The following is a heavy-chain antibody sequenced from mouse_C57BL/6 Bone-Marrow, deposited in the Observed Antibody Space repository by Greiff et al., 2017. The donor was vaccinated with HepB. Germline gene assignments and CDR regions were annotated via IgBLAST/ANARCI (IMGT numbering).Heavy chain of an antibody. V-gene: IGHV1-69*01. Sequence: VQLQQPGAELVMPGASLKLSCKASGYTFTSYWSPWVKPSPGQGLEWIGEIDPSYSYTNYNQKFKGKSTLTVDKSSSTAYMQLSSLTSEDSAVYYWARDSALYFDYWGQGTTLTVSS. J-gene: IGHJ2*01. CDR3: ARDSALYFDY. CDR1: GYTFTSYW. CDR2: IDPSYSYT. D-gene: IGHD6-1*01.